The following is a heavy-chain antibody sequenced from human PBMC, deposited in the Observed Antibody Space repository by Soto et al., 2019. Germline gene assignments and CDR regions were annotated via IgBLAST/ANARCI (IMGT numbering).Heavy chain of an antibody. V-gene: IGHV4-39*02. D-gene: IGHD2-21*01. Sequence: SETLSLTCTVSGDSIISSDFYWGWVRQPPGKGLEWIGSIFYLGSSYYNPSLKSRVTMSVDTSKNQFSLRLRSVTAADTAVYYCARDIASYAYGEGYWGQGIQVTVSS. CDR1: GDSIISSDFY. CDR2: IFYLGSS. J-gene: IGHJ4*02. CDR3: ARDIASYAYGEGY.